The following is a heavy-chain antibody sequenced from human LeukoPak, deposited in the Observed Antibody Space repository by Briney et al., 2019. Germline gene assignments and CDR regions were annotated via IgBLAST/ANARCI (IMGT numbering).Heavy chain of an antibody. CDR3: ARDGMVYAIRDYYYYGMDV. J-gene: IGHJ6*02. Sequence: GGSLRLSCAASGFTFSSYGMHWVRQAPGKGLEWVAVIWYDGSNKYYADSVKGRFTISRDNSKNTLYLQMNSLRAEDTAVYYCARDGMVYAIRDYYYYGMDVWGQGTTVTVSS. CDR2: IWYDGSNK. D-gene: IGHD2-8*01. V-gene: IGHV3-33*01. CDR1: GFTFSSYG.